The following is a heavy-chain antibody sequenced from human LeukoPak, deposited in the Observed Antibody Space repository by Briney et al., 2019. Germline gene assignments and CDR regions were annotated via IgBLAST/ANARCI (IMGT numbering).Heavy chain of an antibody. CDR1: GFTFSSYA. V-gene: IGHV3-23*01. J-gene: IGHJ4*02. CDR2: ISGSGGST. Sequence: HPGGSLRLSCAASGFTFSSYAMSWVRQAPGKGLEWVSAISGSGGSTYYADSVKGRFTISRDNSKNTLYLQMNSLRAEDTAVYYCAKDLDYSNYVSCHWGQGTLVTVSS. D-gene: IGHD4-11*01. CDR3: AKDLDYSNYVSCH.